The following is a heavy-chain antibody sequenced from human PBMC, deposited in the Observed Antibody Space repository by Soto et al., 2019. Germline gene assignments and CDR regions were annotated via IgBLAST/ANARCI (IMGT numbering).Heavy chain of an antibody. CDR3: ARDLVFRDSSSWYYFDY. J-gene: IGHJ4*02. CDR1: GFTFSSYA. V-gene: IGHV3-30-3*01. CDR2: ISYDGSNK. D-gene: IGHD6-13*01. Sequence: GGSLRLSCAASGFTFSSYAMHWVRQAPGKGLEWVAVISYDGSNKYYADSVKGRFTISRDNSKNTLYLQMNSLRAEDTAVYYCARDLVFRDSSSWYYFDYWGQGTLVTVSS.